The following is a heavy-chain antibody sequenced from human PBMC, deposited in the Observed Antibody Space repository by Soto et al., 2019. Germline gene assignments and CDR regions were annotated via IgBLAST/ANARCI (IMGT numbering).Heavy chain of an antibody. Sequence: SQTVSLTCAISGDSVSSNIATWNFIRQSPSRGLEWLGRTYYRSKWFNEYAVSVKSRINIIPDTSKNQFPLQLNSVTPEDTAVYFCAGGRDGLAIPWFDPWGQGTMVTVSS. CDR1: GDSVSSNIAT. D-gene: IGHD2-2*02. J-gene: IGHJ5*02. CDR2: TYYRSKWFN. CDR3: AGGRDGLAIPWFDP. V-gene: IGHV6-1*01.